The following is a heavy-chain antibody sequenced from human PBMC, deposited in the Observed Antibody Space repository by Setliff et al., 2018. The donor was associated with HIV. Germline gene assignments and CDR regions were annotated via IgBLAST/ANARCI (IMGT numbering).Heavy chain of an antibody. CDR2: TNAGSGNT. V-gene: IGHV1-3*01. CDR3: AREIGDYYDSSGYYPPTDYYYGMDV. CDR1: GFTLTSYV. Sequence: ASVKVSCKTSGFTLTSYVIHWVRQAPGQRLEWMGWTNAGSGNTKYSQRFQGRVTLTWDTSASTAYMELRSLRSDDTAVYYCAREIGDYYDSSGYYPPTDYYYGMDVWGQGTTVTVSS. J-gene: IGHJ6*02. D-gene: IGHD3-22*01.